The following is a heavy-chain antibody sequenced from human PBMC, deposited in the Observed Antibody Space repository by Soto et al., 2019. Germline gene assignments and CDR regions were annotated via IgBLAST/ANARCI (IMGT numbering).Heavy chain of an antibody. Sequence: QVQLQESGPGLVKPSETLSLTCTVSGGSVSSGSYYWSWIRQHPGKGLEWIGYIYYSGSTNYNLSLKSRVTISVATSKNQFSLKLSSVTAADTAVYYCARDPGQGPWDYWGQGTLVTVSS. CDR1: GGSVSSGSYY. CDR2: IYYSGST. J-gene: IGHJ4*02. CDR3: ARDPGQGPWDY. V-gene: IGHV4-61*01.